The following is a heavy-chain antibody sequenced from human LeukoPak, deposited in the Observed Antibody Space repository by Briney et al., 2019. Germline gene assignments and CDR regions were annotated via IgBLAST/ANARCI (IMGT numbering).Heavy chain of an antibody. V-gene: IGHV3-23*01. CDR3: AKRPRGYCSGGSCYFFDY. J-gene: IGHJ4*02. CDR2: ISGSGGST. CDR1: GFTFSSYA. Sequence: GGSLRLSCAASGFTFSSYAMSWVRQAPGKGLEWVSAISGSGGSTYYADSVKGRFTISRDNSKNTLYLQMNSLRAEDTAVYYCAKRPRGYCSGGSCYFFDYWGQGTLVTVSS. D-gene: IGHD2-15*01.